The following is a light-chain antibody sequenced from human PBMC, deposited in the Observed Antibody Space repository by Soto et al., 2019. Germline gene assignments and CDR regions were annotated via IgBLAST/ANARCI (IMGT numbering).Light chain of an antibody. CDR3: CSYADTYVE. V-gene: IGLV2-11*01. Sequence: QSALTQPRSVSGPPGQSVAISCTGISNYIGPYNYVSWYQQHPGKAPKLIIYDVDKRPSGVPYRFSGSKSGDTASLTISGLQPDDEADYYCCSYADTYVELGGGTKLTVL. CDR1: SNYIGPYNY. CDR2: DVD. J-gene: IGLJ2*01.